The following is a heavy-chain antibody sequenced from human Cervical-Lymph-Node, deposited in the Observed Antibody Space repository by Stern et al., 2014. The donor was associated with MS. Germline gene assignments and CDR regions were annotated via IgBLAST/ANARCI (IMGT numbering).Heavy chain of an antibody. Sequence: QVQLVQSGAEVKKPGASVKVSCKASGYTFTSYYMHWVRQAPGQGLEWMGIINPSGGSTSYAQKFQGRGTMTRDTSTSTVYMELSSLRSEDTAVYYCARDKYSYGHDNWFDPWGQGTLVTVSS. J-gene: IGHJ5*02. CDR2: INPSGGST. CDR3: ARDKYSYGHDNWFDP. D-gene: IGHD5-18*01. V-gene: IGHV1-46*01. CDR1: GYTFTSYY.